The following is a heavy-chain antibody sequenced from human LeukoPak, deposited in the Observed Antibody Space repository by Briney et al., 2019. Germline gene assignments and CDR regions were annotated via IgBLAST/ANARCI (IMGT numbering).Heavy chain of an antibody. CDR1: GGTFSSYA. CDR2: IIPIFGTA. D-gene: IGHD3-16*02. J-gene: IGHJ4*02. CDR3: ARDRMDVWGSYRNFDY. V-gene: IGHV1-69*13. Sequence: SVKVSCKASGGTFSSYAISWVRQAPGQGLEWMGGIIPIFGTANYVQKFQGRVTITADESTSTAYMELSSLRSEDTAVCYCARDRMDVWGSYRNFDYWGQGTLVTVSS.